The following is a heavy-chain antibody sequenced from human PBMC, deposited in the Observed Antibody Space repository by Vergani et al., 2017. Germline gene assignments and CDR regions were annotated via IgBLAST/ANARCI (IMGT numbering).Heavy chain of an antibody. J-gene: IGHJ6*03. CDR2: IKSKTDGGTT. D-gene: IGHD3-3*01. CDR1: GFTFSNAW. Sequence: EVQLVESGGGLVKPGGSLRLSCAASGFTFSNAWMSWVRQAPGKGLEWVGRIKSKTDGGTTDYAAPVKGRLTISRDDSKNTLYLQMNSLKTVDTAVYYCTTDFWSGYYSRYYYYFMDVWGKGTTVTVSS. V-gene: IGHV3-15*01. CDR3: TTDFWSGYYSRYYYYFMDV.